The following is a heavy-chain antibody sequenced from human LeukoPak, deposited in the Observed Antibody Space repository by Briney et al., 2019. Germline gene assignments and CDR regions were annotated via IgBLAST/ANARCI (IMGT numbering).Heavy chain of an antibody. CDR2: MYTSGST. J-gene: IGHJ2*01. V-gene: IGHV4-61*02. CDR1: GGSISSGSYY. Sequence: PSETLSLTCTVSGGSISSGSYYWSWIRQPAGQGLEYIGRMYTSGSTNYNPSLKSRVTISVDTSKNQFSLKLSSVTAADAAVYYCARVYYSRSYDYWYFDLWGRGTLVTVSS. D-gene: IGHD6-13*01. CDR3: ARVYYSRSYDYWYFDL.